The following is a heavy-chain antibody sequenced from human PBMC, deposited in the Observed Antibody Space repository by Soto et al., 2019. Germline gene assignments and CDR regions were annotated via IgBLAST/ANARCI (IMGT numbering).Heavy chain of an antibody. Sequence: QGQLVQSGAEVKKPGASVKVSCKASGYTFTRYGISWVRQAPGQGLEWMGWISGYNGDTNYAQKFQGRVTMTVDTSTTTAFMELTSLTSDDRAVYYCAKNGQPPYSYHGMDVWGQGTTVTVSS. D-gene: IGHD2-8*01. J-gene: IGHJ6*02. V-gene: IGHV1-18*01. CDR2: ISGYNGDT. CDR1: GYTFTRYG. CDR3: AKNGQPPYSYHGMDV.